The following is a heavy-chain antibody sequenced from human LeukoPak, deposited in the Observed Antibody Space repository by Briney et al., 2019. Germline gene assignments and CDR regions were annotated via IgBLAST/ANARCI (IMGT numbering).Heavy chain of an antibody. Sequence: ASVKVSCKASGGTFSSYAISWVRQAPGQGLEWMGRIIPILGIANYAQKFQGRVTITADKSTSTAYMELSSLRSEDTAVYYCARIRAAGTRWFDPWGQGTLVTVSS. V-gene: IGHV1-69*04. J-gene: IGHJ5*02. D-gene: IGHD6-13*01. CDR2: IIPILGIA. CDR1: GGTFSSYA. CDR3: ARIRAAGTRWFDP.